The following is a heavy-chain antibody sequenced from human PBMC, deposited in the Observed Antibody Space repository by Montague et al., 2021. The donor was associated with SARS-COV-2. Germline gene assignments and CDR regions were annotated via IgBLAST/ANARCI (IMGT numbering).Heavy chain of an antibody. Sequence: SETLSLTCTVSGDSFNSPKYYCAWIRQPPGKGLEWIGSSYYRGTTCDNPSLRSQVTISVDTSKTQFSLKMNSVTAADTAVYYCARGSYGSGSYHAIDIWSQGTVVAVSS. J-gene: IGHJ3*02. D-gene: IGHD3-10*01. CDR3: ARGSYGSGSYHAIDI. CDR2: SYYRGTT. V-gene: IGHV4-39*01. CDR1: GDSFNSPKYY.